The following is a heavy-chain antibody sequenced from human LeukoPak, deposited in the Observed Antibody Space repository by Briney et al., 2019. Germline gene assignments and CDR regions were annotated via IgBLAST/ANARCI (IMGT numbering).Heavy chain of an antibody. D-gene: IGHD4-17*01. Sequence: GGSLRLSCAASGFTFDDYGMSWVRQAPGKGLEWVSGINWNGGSTGYADSVKGRFTISRDNAKNSLYLQMNSLRAEDTALYYYARGFYGDYDYYYYMDVWGKGTTVTVSS. V-gene: IGHV3-20*04. CDR1: GFTFDDYG. J-gene: IGHJ6*03. CDR2: INWNGGST. CDR3: ARGFYGDYDYYYYMDV.